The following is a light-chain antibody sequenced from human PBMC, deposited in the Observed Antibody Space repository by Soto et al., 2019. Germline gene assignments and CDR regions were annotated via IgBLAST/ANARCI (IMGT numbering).Light chain of an antibody. CDR2: GAS. V-gene: IGKV3-15*01. Sequence: ETVMTQSPATLSVSPGERATLSCRASQSVSSNLAWYQQKPGQAPRLLIYGASTRATGIPARFSGSGSWTEFTLTISSLQSEDFAVYYCQQYNNWPQTFGQGTKVDIK. CDR1: QSVSSN. CDR3: QQYNNWPQT. J-gene: IGKJ1*01.